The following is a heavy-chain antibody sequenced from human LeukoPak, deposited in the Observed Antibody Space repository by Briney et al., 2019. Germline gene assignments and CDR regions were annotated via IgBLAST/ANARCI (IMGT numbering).Heavy chain of an antibody. V-gene: IGHV3-9*01. CDR3: AKDVDLAVPGQFDY. CDR1: GFTYDDYA. Sequence: GGSLRLSCAASGFTYDDYAMHWVRQAPGKGLEWVSGISWNSGSIGYADSVKGRFTISRDNAKNSLYLQVNSLRAEDTALYYCAKDVDLAVPGQFDYWGQGTLVTVSS. J-gene: IGHJ4*02. D-gene: IGHD6-19*01. CDR2: ISWNSGSI.